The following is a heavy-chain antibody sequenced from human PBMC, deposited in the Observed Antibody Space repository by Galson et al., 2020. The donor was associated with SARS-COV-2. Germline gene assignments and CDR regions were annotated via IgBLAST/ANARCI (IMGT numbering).Heavy chain of an antibody. D-gene: IGHD6-13*01. CDR2: IHYSGST. Sequence: SETLSLTCSVSGGSISSSHFYWGWIRQPPGTGLEWIGNIHYSGSTYYNPSLNSRVTISVDMSNSQISLQLTSVTAADTAVYYCAREIRRGSGWYYYSGMDVWGQGTTVTVSS. CDR1: GGSISSSHFY. J-gene: IGHJ6*02. CDR3: AREIRRGSGWYYYSGMDV. V-gene: IGHV4-39*07.